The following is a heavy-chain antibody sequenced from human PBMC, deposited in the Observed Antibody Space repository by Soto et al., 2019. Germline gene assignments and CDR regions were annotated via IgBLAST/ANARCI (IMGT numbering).Heavy chain of an antibody. CDR1: GFTFSNYG. D-gene: IGHD3-16*01. V-gene: IGHV3-30*18. J-gene: IGHJ4*02. CDR3: AKGEGDQRYCDY. CDR2: ISHDGSNK. Sequence: QVQLVDSGGGVVQPGRSLRLSCTGSGFTFSNYGMHWVRQAPGKGLEWVAIISHDGSNKYYAASVKDRVTISRDNSKNNLYLEMNSLEAEDTAVYYWAKGEGDQRYCDYWGQGTLVIVS.